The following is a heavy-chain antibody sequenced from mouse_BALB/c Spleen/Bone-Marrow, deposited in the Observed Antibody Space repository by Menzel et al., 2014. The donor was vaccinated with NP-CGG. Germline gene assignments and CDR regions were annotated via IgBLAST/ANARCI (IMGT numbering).Heavy chain of an antibody. D-gene: IGHD2-4*01. V-gene: IGHV1-4*01. J-gene: IGHJ3*01. CDR1: GYTFTSYT. CDR3: ARSYYDYDRAWFAY. CDR2: INPSSGYT. Sequence: QVTLKECGTELARPGASVKMSCKASGYTFTSYTMHWVKQRPGQGLEWIGYINPSSGYTNYNQKFKDKATLTADKSSRTAYMQQSSLTSDDSVVYYCARSYYDYDRAWFAYWGQGTLVTVSA.